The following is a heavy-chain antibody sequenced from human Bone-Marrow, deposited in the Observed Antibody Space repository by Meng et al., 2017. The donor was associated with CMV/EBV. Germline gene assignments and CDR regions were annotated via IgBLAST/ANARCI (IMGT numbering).Heavy chain of an antibody. D-gene: IGHD2-2*01. V-gene: IGHV4-38-2*02. CDR2: IYHSGST. CDR3: ARDNVVVVPAAWYYYGMDV. CDR1: GHSMSSNYY. Sequence: GSLRLSCIVSGHSMSSNYYWGWIRQPPGKGLEWIGSIYHSGSTYYNPSLKSRVTISADTSKNQFSLKLNTVTAADTAVYYCARDNVVVVPAAWYYYGMDVWGQGTTVTVSS. J-gene: IGHJ6*02.